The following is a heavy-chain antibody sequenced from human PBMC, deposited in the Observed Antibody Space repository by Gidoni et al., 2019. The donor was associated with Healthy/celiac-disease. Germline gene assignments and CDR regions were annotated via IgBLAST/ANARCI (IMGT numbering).Heavy chain of an antibody. CDR1: GFTFSSYA. V-gene: IGHV3-23*01. J-gene: IGHJ4*02. Sequence: EVQLLESGGGLVQPGGSLRLSCAASGFTFSSYAMSWVRQAPGKGLEWVSAISGSGGSTYYADSVKGRFTISRDNSKNTLYLQMNSLRAEDTAVYYCAIPWIQLWTFDYWGQGTLVTVSS. D-gene: IGHD5-18*01. CDR2: ISGSGGST. CDR3: AIPWIQLWTFDY.